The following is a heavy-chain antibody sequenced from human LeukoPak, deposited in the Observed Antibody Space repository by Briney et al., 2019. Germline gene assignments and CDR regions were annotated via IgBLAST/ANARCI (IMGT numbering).Heavy chain of an antibody. D-gene: IGHD3-3*01. J-gene: IGHJ4*02. CDR3: ARAYWSGYYSM. CDR1: GFTFSSYS. Sequence: GGSLRLSCAASGFTFSSYSMNWVRQAPGKGLEWVPSISSSSSYIYYADSVKGRFTISRDNSKNTLYLQMNSLRAEDTAVYYCARAYWSGYYSMWGQGTLVTVSS. V-gene: IGHV3-21*04. CDR2: ISSSSSYI.